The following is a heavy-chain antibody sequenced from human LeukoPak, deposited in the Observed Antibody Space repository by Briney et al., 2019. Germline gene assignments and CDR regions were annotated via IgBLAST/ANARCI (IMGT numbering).Heavy chain of an antibody. V-gene: IGHV3-48*02. D-gene: IGHD3-10*01. J-gene: IGHJ4*02. Sequence: GGSLRLSCAASGFTFSSYSMNWVRQAPGKGLEWVSYISSSTSTIYYADSVKGRFTISRDNAKNSLYLQMNSLRDEDTAVYYCARDRREYYYGSGSYYNGRPLDYWGQGTLVTASS. CDR1: GFTFSSYS. CDR2: ISSSTSTI. CDR3: ARDRREYYYGSGSYYNGRPLDY.